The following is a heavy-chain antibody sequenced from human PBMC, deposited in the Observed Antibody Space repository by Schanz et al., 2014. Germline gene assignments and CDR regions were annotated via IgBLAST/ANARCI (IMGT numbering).Heavy chain of an antibody. V-gene: IGHV1-18*01. CDR3: ARDGCLGSERRAEAFDT. J-gene: IGHJ3*02. D-gene: IGHD1-1*01. CDR2: ISWYKGNT. Sequence: TFSSYGITSVRRAPGQGLERMGGISWYKGNTNYAQKLQGRVTMTTDTATKIAYMELRSLRSDDTAIYSGARDGCLGSERRAEAFDTRGQGTMVTVSS. CDR1: TFSSYG.